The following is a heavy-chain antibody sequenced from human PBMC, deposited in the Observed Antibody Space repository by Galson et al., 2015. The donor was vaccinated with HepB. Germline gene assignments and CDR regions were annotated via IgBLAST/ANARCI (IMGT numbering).Heavy chain of an antibody. J-gene: IGHJ5*02. V-gene: IGHV3-7*03. Sequence: SLRLSCAASKLVLGDYRMSWVRQAPGRGLEWVASITRDRRQKNYVDTVKGRFTISRDNARNSLFLQMNTLRVEDTAVYYCARDARHRPILFDPWGQGTLVTVSS. CDR2: ITRDRRQK. CDR1: KLVLGDYR. D-gene: IGHD3-3*01. CDR3: ARDARHRPILFDP.